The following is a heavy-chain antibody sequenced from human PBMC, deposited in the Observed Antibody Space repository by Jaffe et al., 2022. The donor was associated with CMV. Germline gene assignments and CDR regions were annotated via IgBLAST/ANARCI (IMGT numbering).Heavy chain of an antibody. Sequence: EVQLAESGGGLVQPGGSLRLSCAASGFTFSNYAMNWVRQAPGKGLEWVSGISGNGVNIYYADPAKGRFTISRDNFRNMVHLQMNSLRADDTAIYYCAKGVHTVGVWSDRCYYMDVWGKGTTVTVS. CDR2: ISGNGVNI. V-gene: IGHV3-23*04. J-gene: IGHJ6*03. CDR1: GFTFSNYA. D-gene: IGHD3-16*01. CDR3: AKGVHTVGVWSDRCYYMDV.